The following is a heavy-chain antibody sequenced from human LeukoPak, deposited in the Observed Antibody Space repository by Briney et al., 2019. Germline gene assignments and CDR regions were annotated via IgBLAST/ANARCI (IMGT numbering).Heavy chain of an antibody. CDR2: ISGSGGST. V-gene: IGHV3-23*01. CDR1: GFTFSSYG. Sequence: PGGSLRLSCAASGFTFSSYGMSWVRQAPGKGLEWVSAISGSGGSTYYADSVKGRFTISRDNSKNTLYLQMNSLRAEDTAVYYCAKDRRGVEAAAGFYMDVWGKGTTVTVSS. J-gene: IGHJ6*03. CDR3: AKDRRGVEAAAGFYMDV. D-gene: IGHD6-13*01.